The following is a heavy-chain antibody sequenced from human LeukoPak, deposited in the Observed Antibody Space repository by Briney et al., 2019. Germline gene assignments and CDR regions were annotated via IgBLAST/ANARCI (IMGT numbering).Heavy chain of an antibody. V-gene: IGHV3-23*01. CDR2: MSGSGGST. CDR1: GFTFSSYV. CDR3: AKSRSGYFDWSES. D-gene: IGHD3-9*01. Sequence: GESLRLSCAASGFTFSSYVMSWVRQAPGKGLEWVSGMSGSGGSTYYADSVKGRFTISRDNSKNTMYLQMNSLRVEDTAVYYCAKSRSGYFDWSESWGQGTLVTVSS. J-gene: IGHJ4*02.